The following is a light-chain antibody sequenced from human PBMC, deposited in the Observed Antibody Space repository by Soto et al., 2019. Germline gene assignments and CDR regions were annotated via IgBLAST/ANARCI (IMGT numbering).Light chain of an antibody. CDR3: AAWDDSLSGPV. CDR1: RSNIGSNT. CDR2: SSN. V-gene: IGLV1-44*01. J-gene: IGLJ2*01. Sequence: QSVLTQPPSASGTPGQRVTVSCSGSRSNIGSNTVNWYQQFPGTAPKLLIYSSNQRPSGVTDRFSGSKSGTSASLAISGLQSEDEADYYCAAWDDSLSGPVFGGGTKVTVL.